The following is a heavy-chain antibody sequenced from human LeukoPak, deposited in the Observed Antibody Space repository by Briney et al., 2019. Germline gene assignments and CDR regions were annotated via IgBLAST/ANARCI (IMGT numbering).Heavy chain of an antibody. V-gene: IGHV3-23*01. Sequence: GGSLRLSCAASGFTFSSFAMSWVRQAPGKGLEWVSAISGSGGSTYYADSVKGRFTISRDKSKNTLYPQMNSLRAEDTAVYYCAKGGRGNPFDYWGQGSLVTVSS. D-gene: IGHD1-1*01. CDR1: GFTFSSFA. CDR2: ISGSGGST. J-gene: IGHJ4*02. CDR3: AKGGRGNPFDY.